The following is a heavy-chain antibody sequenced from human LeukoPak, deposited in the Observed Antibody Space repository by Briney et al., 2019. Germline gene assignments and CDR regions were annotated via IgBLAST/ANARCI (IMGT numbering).Heavy chain of an antibody. Sequence: GESLKISCKGSGYSFTSYWIGWVRQMPGKGLEWMGIIYPGDSNTRYSPSFQGQVTISADKSISTAYLQWSSLKASDTAMYYCASTYYYDSSGYSFPFDIWGQGTMVTVSS. D-gene: IGHD3-22*01. CDR2: IYPGDSNT. J-gene: IGHJ3*02. CDR1: GYSFTSYW. CDR3: ASTYYYDSSGYSFPFDI. V-gene: IGHV5-51*01.